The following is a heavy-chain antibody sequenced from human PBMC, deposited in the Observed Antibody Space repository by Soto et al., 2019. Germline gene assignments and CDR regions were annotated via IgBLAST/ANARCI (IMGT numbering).Heavy chain of an antibody. CDR2: FNAGNGNT. CDR3: ARGDYRTYDDY. V-gene: IGHV1-3*01. J-gene: IGHJ4*02. CDR1: GSAFTSYA. Sequence: QVQLVQSGAEVKKPGASVKVSCQASGSAFTSYALYWVRQAPGQRLEWMGWFNAGNGNTKYSQKFQGRVTITRATSASTAYMELSSLRSEDTAVYYCARGDYRTYDDYWGQGTLVTVSS. D-gene: IGHD2-8*01.